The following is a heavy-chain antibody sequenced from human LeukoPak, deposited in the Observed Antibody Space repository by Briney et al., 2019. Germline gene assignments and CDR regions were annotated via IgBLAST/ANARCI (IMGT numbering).Heavy chain of an antibody. CDR3: ARDATTAVGVVYMDV. Sequence: GGSLRLSCAASGFTFRRYGMSWVRQLPGKGLEWISHISTGGGSIHYADSVEGRFTISRDNAKNSVYLQMDSLRAEDAAVYFCARDATTAVGVVYMDVWGRGTTVTISS. D-gene: IGHD6-13*01. CDR2: ISTGGGSI. CDR1: GFTFRRYG. J-gene: IGHJ6*03. V-gene: IGHV3-48*04.